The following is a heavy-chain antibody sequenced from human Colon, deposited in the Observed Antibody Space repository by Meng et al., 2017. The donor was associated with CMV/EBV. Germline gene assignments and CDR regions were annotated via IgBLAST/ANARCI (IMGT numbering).Heavy chain of an antibody. Sequence: GESLKISCAASGFTFGDYYMSWIRQAPGKGLEWISYISSSSNTIHYADSMRGRFTISRDNANNSLYLQVNSLRGEDTAVYYCARIERPGGRYNSYGLDVWGQGTTVTVSS. J-gene: IGHJ6*02. CDR2: ISSSSNTI. V-gene: IGHV3-11*01. CDR1: GFTFGDYY. CDR3: ARIERPGGRYNSYGLDV. D-gene: IGHD1-1*01.